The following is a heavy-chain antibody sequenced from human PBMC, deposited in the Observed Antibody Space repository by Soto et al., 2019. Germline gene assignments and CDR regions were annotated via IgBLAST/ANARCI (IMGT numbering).Heavy chain of an antibody. CDR2: ISSSSSTI. V-gene: IGHV3-48*01. CDR3: ARDGGGYSGYDTDY. J-gene: IGHJ4*02. CDR1: GFTFSSYS. Sequence: GGSLRLSCAASGFTFSSYSMNWVRQAPGKGLEWVSYISSSSSTIYYADSVKGRFTISRDNAKNSLYLQMNSLRAEDTAVYYCARDGGGYSGYDTDYWGQGTLVTVSS. D-gene: IGHD5-12*01.